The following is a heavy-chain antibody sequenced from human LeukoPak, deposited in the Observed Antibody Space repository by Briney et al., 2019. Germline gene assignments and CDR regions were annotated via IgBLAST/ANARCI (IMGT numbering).Heavy chain of an antibody. CDR1: GYSISSGYY. CDR2: IYHSGST. CDR3: ARPALVADYFDY. Sequence: SETLSLTCAVSGYSISSGYYWGWIRQPPGKGLEWIGSIYHSGSTYYNPSLKSRVTISVDTSKNQFSLKLSSVTAADTAVYYCARPALVADYFDYWGQGTLVTVPS. D-gene: IGHD2-15*01. J-gene: IGHJ4*02. V-gene: IGHV4-38-2*01.